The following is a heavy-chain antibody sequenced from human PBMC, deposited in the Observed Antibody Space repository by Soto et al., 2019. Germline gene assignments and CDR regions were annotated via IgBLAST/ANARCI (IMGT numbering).Heavy chain of an antibody. J-gene: IGHJ6*02. V-gene: IGHV4-30-4*02. CDR1: SDSVCICVDD. CDR2: IYYSGST. D-gene: IGHD5-18*01. Sequence: HSDSLSIRRAVCSDSVCICVDDVCWIRQPPGKGLEWIGYIYYSGSTYYNPPLKSRVTISVDTSKNQFSLKLSSVTAADTAVYYCAREIVDTAMVFYYYYGMDVWGQGTTVTVSS. CDR3: AREIVDTAMVFYYYYGMDV.